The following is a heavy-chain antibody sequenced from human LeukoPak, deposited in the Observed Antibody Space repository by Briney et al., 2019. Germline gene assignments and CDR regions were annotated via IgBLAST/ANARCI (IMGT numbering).Heavy chain of an antibody. CDR2: INPNSGGT. J-gene: IGHJ3*02. Sequence: GASVKVSCKASGYTFTGYYMHWVRQAPGQGLEGMGWINPNSGGTNYAQKFQGWVTMTRDTSISTAYMELSRLRSDDTAVYYCAREAELRYFDWLPGDAFDIWGQGTMVTVSS. CDR1: GYTFTGYY. D-gene: IGHD3-9*01. V-gene: IGHV1-2*04. CDR3: AREAELRYFDWLPGDAFDI.